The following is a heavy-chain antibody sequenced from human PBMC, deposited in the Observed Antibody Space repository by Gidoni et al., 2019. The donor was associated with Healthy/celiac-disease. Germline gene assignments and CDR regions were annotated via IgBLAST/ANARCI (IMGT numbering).Heavy chain of an antibody. CDR3: AKDPLGEKLERLIKGASWFDP. D-gene: IGHD1-1*01. J-gene: IGHJ5*02. Sequence: QVQLVESGGGVVQPGRSLRLSCAASGFTFSSYGMHWVRQAPGKGLEWVAVISYDGSNKYYADSVKGRFTISRDNSKNTLYLQMNSLRAEDTAVYYCAKDPLGEKLERLIKGASWFDPWGQGTLVTVSS. V-gene: IGHV3-30*18. CDR1: GFTFSSYG. CDR2: ISYDGSNK.